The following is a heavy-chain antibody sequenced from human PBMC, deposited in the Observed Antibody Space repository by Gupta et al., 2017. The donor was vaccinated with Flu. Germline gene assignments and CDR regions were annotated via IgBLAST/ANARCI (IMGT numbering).Heavy chain of an antibody. V-gene: IGHV1-46*01. CDR3: ARDDPLLAETFLFDY. D-gene: IGHD2-8*02. Sequence: QVQLVQSGAEVKKPGASVKVSCKASGYTFTSYYMHWVRQAPGQGLEWMGIINPSGGSTSYAQKFQGRVTMTRDTSTSTVYMELSSLRSEDTAVYYCARDDPLLAETFLFDYWGQGTLVTVSS. CDR2: INPSGGST. J-gene: IGHJ4*02. CDR1: GYTFTSYY.